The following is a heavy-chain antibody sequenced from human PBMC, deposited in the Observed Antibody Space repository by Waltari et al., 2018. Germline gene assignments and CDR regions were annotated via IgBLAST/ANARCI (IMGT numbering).Heavy chain of an antibody. CDR2: INHRGST. D-gene: IGHD6-13*01. CDR1: GGSFSGYY. Sequence: QVQLQQWGAGLLKPSETLSITCAVYGGSFSGYYWSWIRQPPGKGLEWIGEINHRGSTNYNPSLKSRVTMSVDTSKNQLSLKLSSVTDADTAVYYCWSGKQEPFYGVDVWGQGTTVTVSS. J-gene: IGHJ6*02. V-gene: IGHV4-34*01. CDR3: WSGKQEPFYGVDV.